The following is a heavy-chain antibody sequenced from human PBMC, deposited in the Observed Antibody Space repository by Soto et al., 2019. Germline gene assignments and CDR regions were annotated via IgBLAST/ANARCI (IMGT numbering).Heavy chain of an antibody. CDR3: ATNRYYDYIWGSYRHNWFDP. D-gene: IGHD3-16*02. CDR1: GYTLTELS. Sequence: QVQLVQSGAEVKKPGASGKVSGKVSGYTLTELSMHWVRQAPGKGLDGRGVLDLEEVETIYAQKFQGRVTMTEDTSTDTAYMELSSLRSEDTAVYYCATNRYYDYIWGSYRHNWFDPWGQGTLVTVSS. V-gene: IGHV1-24*01. J-gene: IGHJ5*02. CDR2: LDLEEVET.